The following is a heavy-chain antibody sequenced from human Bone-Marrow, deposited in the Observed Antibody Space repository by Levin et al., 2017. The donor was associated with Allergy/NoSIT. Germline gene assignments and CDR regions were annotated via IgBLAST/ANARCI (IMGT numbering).Heavy chain of an antibody. CDR1: GFTFSDYP. D-gene: IGHD3-22*01. J-gene: IGHJ4*02. Sequence: AGGSLRLSCAASGFTFSDYPMNWVRQVPGKGLEWLASISGTSRYNYYADSVKGRFTISRDNAQNSLYLEMNSLRADDTAVYYCARMGLSMAVVIITEELGYFDHWGQGSLVTVSS. CDR3: ARMGLSMAVVIITEELGYFDH. CDR2: ISGTSRYN. V-gene: IGHV3-21*01.